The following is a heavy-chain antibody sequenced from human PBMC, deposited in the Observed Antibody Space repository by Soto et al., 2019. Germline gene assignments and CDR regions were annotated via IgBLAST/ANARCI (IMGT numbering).Heavy chain of an antibody. D-gene: IGHD3-22*01. CDR3: ARDRESLFTYYYDSSGYRGYFDY. Sequence: SETLSLTCAVSGYSISSGYYWGWIRQPPGKGLEWIGSIYHSGSTYYNPSLKSRVTISVDTSKNQFSLKLSSVTAADTAVYYCARDRESLFTYYYDSSGYRGYFDYWGRGTLVTVSS. CDR2: IYHSGST. CDR1: GYSISSGYY. J-gene: IGHJ4*02. V-gene: IGHV4-38-2*02.